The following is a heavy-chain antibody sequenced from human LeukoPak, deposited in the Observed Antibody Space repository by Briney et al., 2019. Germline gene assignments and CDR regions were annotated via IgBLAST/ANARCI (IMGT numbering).Heavy chain of an antibody. CDR2: ICGSCGST. D-gene: IGHD3-16*02. V-gene: IGHV3-23*01. CDR3: AKTDQKYDYVWGSYRLPSDY. Sequence: GSLRLSCAASGFTFSSYAMGWVRQAPGEGLEWVSAICGSCGSTYYAASVKGRFTISRDNSKNTLYLQMNSLRAEDTAVYYCAKTDQKYDYVWGSYRLPSDYWGQGTLVTVSS. J-gene: IGHJ4*02. CDR1: GFTFSSYA.